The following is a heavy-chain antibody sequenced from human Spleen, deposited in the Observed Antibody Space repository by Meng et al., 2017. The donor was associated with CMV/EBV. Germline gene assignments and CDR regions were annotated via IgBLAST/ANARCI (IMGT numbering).Heavy chain of an antibody. CDR1: GGSVSSGSYY. J-gene: IGHJ6*02. Sequence: SETLSLTCTVSGGSVSSGSYYWSWIRQPPGKGLEWIGYIYYSGSTYYNPSLKSRVTISVDTSKNQFSLKLSSVTAADTAVYYCARVLGDFWSGYIHDVYYYYGMDVWGQGTTVTVSS. CDR2: IYYSGST. V-gene: IGHV4-61*01. CDR3: ARVLGDFWSGYIHDVYYYYGMDV. D-gene: IGHD3-3*01.